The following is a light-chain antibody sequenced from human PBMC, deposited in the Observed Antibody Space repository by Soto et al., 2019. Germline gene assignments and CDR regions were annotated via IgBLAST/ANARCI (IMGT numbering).Light chain of an antibody. J-gene: IGKJ1*01. CDR1: QSISSW. V-gene: IGKV1-5*03. CDR3: QPYSYLST. Sequence: DIQMTQSPSTLSASVGDRVTITCRASQSISSWLTWYQQKAGQAPKLLIYNASIVESGVPSRFSGSGSATEFPLTISSLQHDDSATYYYQPYSYLSTFGQGTRVEVK. CDR2: NAS.